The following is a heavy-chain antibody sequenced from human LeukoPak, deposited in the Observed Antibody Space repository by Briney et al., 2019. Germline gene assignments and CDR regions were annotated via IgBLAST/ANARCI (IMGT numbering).Heavy chain of an antibody. CDR1: GFTFSNHA. CDR3: AGPAGYFDY. V-gene: IGHV3-13*01. J-gene: IGHJ4*02. CDR2: IGIAGDT. D-gene: IGHD6-13*01. Sequence: SGGSLRLSCATSGFTFSNHAMHWVRQATGKGLEWVSAIGIAGDTFYPGSVKGRFTISRDNSKNTLYLQMNSLRAEDTAVYYCAGPAGYFDYWGQGTLVTVSS.